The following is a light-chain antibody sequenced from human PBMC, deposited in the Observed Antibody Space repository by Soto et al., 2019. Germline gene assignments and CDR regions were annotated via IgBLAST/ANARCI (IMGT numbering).Light chain of an antibody. V-gene: IGKV3-20*01. Sequence: DIVWTQSPGTLSLSPWERATLSCRSSQSVTSSYLAWYQQKPGQAPRLLIYGASSRATGIPDRFSGSGSGTDFTLTISRLEPEDFAVYYCQQYGSSPWTFGQGTKVDIK. CDR1: QSVTSSY. CDR3: QQYGSSPWT. J-gene: IGKJ1*01. CDR2: GAS.